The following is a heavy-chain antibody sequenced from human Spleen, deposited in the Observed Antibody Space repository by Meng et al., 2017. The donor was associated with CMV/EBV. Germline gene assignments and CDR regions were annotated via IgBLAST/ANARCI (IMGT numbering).Heavy chain of an antibody. D-gene: IGHD3-3*01. CDR3: AKATTSGYFGWFAP. CDR2: IWYAGSDK. Sequence: ASGFTFSSYGMDGVRQAPGKGLEWVAVIWYAGSDKYYADSVKGRFTISRDNSKNTLYLQMNSLRVEDTAVYYCAKATTSGYFGWFAPWGQGTLVTVSS. V-gene: IGHV3-33*06. J-gene: IGHJ5*02. CDR1: GFTFSSYG.